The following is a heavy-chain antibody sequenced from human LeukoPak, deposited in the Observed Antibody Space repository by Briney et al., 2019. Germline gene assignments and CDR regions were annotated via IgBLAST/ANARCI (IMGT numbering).Heavy chain of an antibody. CDR2: IYTSGST. CDR3: ARSTGYSSSWYLYSDY. V-gene: IGHV4-4*07. D-gene: IGHD6-13*01. J-gene: IGHJ4*02. CDR1: GGSISSYY. Sequence: SETLSLTCTVSGGSISSYYWSWIRQPAGKGLEWIGRIYTSGSTNYNPSLKSRVTISVDTSKNQFSLKLSSVTAADTAVYYCARSTGYSSSWYLYSDYWGQGTLVTVSS.